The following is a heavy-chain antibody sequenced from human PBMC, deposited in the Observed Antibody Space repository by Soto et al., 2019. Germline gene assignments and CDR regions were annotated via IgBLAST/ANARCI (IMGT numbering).Heavy chain of an antibody. CDR3: ARESDH. Sequence: GGSLRLSCAASGFTFSSYAMSWVRQAPGKGLEWVSTISGSGGGTYYADSMKGRFTISRDNSKNTLYLQMYSLRVEDTAVYYCARESDHWGQGTLLTVPT. CDR1: GFTFSSYA. J-gene: IGHJ4*02. V-gene: IGHV3-23*01. CDR2: ISGSGGGT.